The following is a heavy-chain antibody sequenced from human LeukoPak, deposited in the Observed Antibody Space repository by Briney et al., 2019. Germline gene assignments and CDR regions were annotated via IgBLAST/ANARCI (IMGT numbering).Heavy chain of an antibody. CDR3: ARSRRVVVPSSLHAADDYYYYMDV. V-gene: IGHV7-4-1*04. Sequence: ASVKVSCKACGYTFTYYGLNWVRQAPGQGLECLGGINTNTGKPTYARGFTGRYVFSFDTSVSMAYLQITSLTAEDTAIYYCARSRRVVVPSSLHAADDYYYYMDVWGKGTTVTVSS. CDR1: GYTFTYYG. J-gene: IGHJ6*03. D-gene: IGHD2-21*02. CDR2: INTNTGKP.